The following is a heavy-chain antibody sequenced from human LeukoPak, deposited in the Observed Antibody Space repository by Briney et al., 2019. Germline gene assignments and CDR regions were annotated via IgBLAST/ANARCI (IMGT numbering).Heavy chain of an antibody. J-gene: IGHJ3*01. CDR2: ISGSGVNT. V-gene: IGHV3-23*01. CDR3: ARGRSGYGPFDAFDL. D-gene: IGHD3-22*01. CDR1: GYTFGTYA. Sequence: GGSLRLSCTASGYTFGTYAMTWVRQAPGKGLEWVSAISGSGVNTYYADSVKGRFAASRDNSKNTLYLQMNSLRAEDTAVYYCARGRSGYGPFDAFDLWGQGTWVTVSS.